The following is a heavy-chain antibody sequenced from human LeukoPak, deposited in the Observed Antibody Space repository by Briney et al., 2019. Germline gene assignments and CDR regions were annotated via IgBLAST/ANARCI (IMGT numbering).Heavy chain of an antibody. V-gene: IGHV4-39*01. CDR3: ARQYYYDSSGYLDAFDI. CDR2: IYYTGST. CDR1: GGSISSSSYY. D-gene: IGHD3-22*01. J-gene: IGHJ3*02. Sequence: PSETLSLTCTVSGGSISSSSYYWGWIRQPPGKGLEWIGTIYYTGSTYYNPSLKSRVTISIDTSKNQFSLKLSSVTAADTAVYYCARQYYYDSSGYLDAFDIWGQGTMVTVSS.